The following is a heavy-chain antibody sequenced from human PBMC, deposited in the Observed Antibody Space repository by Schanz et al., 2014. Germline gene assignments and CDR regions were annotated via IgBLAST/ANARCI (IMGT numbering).Heavy chain of an antibody. CDR2: IYYSGST. J-gene: IGHJ4*02. D-gene: IGHD3-9*01. V-gene: IGHV4-39*01. Sequence: QLQLQESGPGLVKPSETLSLTCTVSGGSISSSNYYWGWIRQPPGKGLEWIDSIYYSGSTYYNPSFKSRVTTSVDTSKNQFSLKLSSVTAADTAVYYCARQFYDILTGYWFPYYFDYWGQGTLVTVSS. CDR3: ARQFYDILTGYWFPYYFDY. CDR1: GGSISSSNYY.